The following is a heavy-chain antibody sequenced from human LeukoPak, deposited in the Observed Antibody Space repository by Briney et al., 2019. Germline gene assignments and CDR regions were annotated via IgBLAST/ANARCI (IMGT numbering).Heavy chain of an antibody. CDR2: IYYSGTT. CDR1: GGSMKSYY. J-gene: IGHJ3*02. D-gene: IGHD2/OR15-2a*01. Sequence: PSETLSLTCTASGGSMKSYYWSWIRQPPGKGLEWIGNIYYSGTTNYNPSVRSRVTISVDTSKNQFSLKLSSVTDADTAAYYCARKYWDAFDIWGHGTKVTVSS. V-gene: IGHV4-59*08. CDR3: ARKYWDAFDI.